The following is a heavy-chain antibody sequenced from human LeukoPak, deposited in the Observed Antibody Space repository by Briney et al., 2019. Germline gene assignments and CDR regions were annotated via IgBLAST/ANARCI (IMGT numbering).Heavy chain of an antibody. D-gene: IGHD2-2*01. Sequence: PGRSLRLSCAASGFTFSSYGMHWVRQAPGKGLVWVVAISYDGSNKYYADTVKGRFTISRDNPKNTLYLQMNSLRAEDTAVDYCAKGPHCSSTSCYYYYYYGMDGWGQGTTVTVSS. CDR1: GFTFSSYG. V-gene: IGHV3-30*18. CDR3: AKGPHCSSTSCYYYYYYGMDG. CDR2: ISYDGSNK. J-gene: IGHJ6*01.